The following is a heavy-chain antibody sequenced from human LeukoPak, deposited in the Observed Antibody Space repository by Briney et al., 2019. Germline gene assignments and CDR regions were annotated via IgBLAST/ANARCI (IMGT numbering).Heavy chain of an antibody. V-gene: IGHV4-34*01. Sequence: SETLSLTCAVYGGSFSGYYWSWIRQPPGKGLEWIGEINHSGSTYYNPSLKSRVTISVDTSKNQFSLKLSSVTAADTAVYYCARRGLYGSGRYDIDYWGQGTLVTVSS. CDR3: ARRGLYGSGRYDIDY. CDR2: INHSGST. CDR1: GGSFSGYY. J-gene: IGHJ4*02. D-gene: IGHD3-10*01.